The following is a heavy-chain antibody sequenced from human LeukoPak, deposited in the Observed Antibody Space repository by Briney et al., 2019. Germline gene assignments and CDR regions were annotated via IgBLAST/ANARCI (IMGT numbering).Heavy chain of an antibody. V-gene: IGHV3-7*04. CDR1: GFIFSNYW. J-gene: IGHJ4*02. D-gene: IGHD2-2*01. CDR2: IKQDGSEK. CDR3: ARDGGDCSSTSCYDRLDY. Sequence: PGGSLRLSCAASGFIFSNYWMTWVRQAPGKGLGWVANIKQDGSEKYYVDSVKGRFTISRDNAKNTLYLQMNSLRAEDTAVYYCARDGGDCSSTSCYDRLDYWGQGTLVTVSS.